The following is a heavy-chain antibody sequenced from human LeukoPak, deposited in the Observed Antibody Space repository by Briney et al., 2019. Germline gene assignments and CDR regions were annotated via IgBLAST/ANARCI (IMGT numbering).Heavy chain of an antibody. D-gene: IGHD2-15*01. V-gene: IGHV3-23*01. CDR3: AKRRDIVVVVAARDYFDY. CDR2: ISGSGGST. CDR1: GFTFSIYA. J-gene: IGHJ4*02. Sequence: GGSLRLSCAASGFTFSIYAMSWVRQAPGKGLEWVSAISGSGGSTYYADSVKGRFTISRDNSKNTLYLQMNSLRAEDTAVYYCAKRRDIVVVVAARDYFDYWGQGTLVTVSS.